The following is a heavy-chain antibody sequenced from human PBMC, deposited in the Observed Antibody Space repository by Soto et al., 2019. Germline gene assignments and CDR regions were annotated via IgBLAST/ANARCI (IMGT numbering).Heavy chain of an antibody. J-gene: IGHJ6*02. D-gene: IGHD2-2*01. V-gene: IGHV4-30-4*01. Sequence: SETLSLTCTVSGGSISSGDYYWSWIRQPPGKGLEWIGYIYYSGSTYYNPSLKSRVTISVDTSKNQFSLKLSSVTAADTAVYYCAREIVLVPAAIGSHYYYYGMDVWGQGTTVTVSS. CDR1: GGSISSGDYY. CDR3: AREIVLVPAAIGSHYYYYGMDV. CDR2: IYYSGST.